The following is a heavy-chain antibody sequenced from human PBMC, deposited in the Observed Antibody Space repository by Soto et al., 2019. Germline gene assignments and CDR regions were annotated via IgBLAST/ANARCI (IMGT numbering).Heavy chain of an antibody. CDR3: ARLPAYCSSTSCYIYDAFDI. J-gene: IGHJ3*02. CDR2: IKQDGIEK. Sequence: GGSLRLSCAASGFTFSSYWMSWVRQAPGKGLEWVANIKQDGIEKYYVDSVKGRFNISRDNAKNSLYLQMNSLRAEDTAVYYCARLPAYCSSTSCYIYDAFDIWGQGTMVTVSS. V-gene: IGHV3-7*01. CDR1: GFTFSSYW. D-gene: IGHD2-2*02.